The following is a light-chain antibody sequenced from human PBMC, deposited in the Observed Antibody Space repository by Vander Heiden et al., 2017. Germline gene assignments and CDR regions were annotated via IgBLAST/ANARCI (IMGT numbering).Light chain of an antibody. CDR3: SSYTSSSTLYV. CDR1: SSDVGGYNY. J-gene: IGLJ1*01. V-gene: IGLV2-14*01. Sequence: QSALPKPAAVSGSTGQAITISCTGTSSDVGGYNYVSWYQQHPGKAPKLMIYEVSNRPSGVSNRFSGSKYGNTASLTISGLQAEDEADYYCSSYTSSSTLYVFGTGTKVTVL. CDR2: EVS.